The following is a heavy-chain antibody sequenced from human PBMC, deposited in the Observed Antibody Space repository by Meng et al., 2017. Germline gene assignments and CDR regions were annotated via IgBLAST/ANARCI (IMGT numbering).Heavy chain of an antibody. D-gene: IGHD2-21*02. Sequence: SETPSLTCAVYGGSFSGYYWSWIRQPPGKGLEWIGEINHSGSTNYNPSLKSRVTISVDTSKNQFSLKLSSVTAADTAVYYCASDFFRGGDCCGWGQGTLVTVSS. CDR2: INHSGST. CDR1: GGSFSGYY. V-gene: IGHV4-34*01. J-gene: IGHJ4*02. CDR3: ASDFFRGGDCCG.